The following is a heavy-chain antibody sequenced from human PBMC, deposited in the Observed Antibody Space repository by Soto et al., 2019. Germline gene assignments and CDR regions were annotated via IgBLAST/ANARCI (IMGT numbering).Heavy chain of an antibody. CDR2: IYYSGST. D-gene: IGHD4-17*01. J-gene: IGHJ4*02. CDR3: ARDRYGVTRGDYFDS. Sequence: SETLSLTCTVSGGSISSYYWSWIRQPPGKGLEWIGYIYYSGSTNYNPSLKSRVTISVDTSKNQFSLNLSFVTAADTAIYYCARDRYGVTRGDYFDSWGQGILVTVSS. V-gene: IGHV4-59*12. CDR1: GGSISSYY.